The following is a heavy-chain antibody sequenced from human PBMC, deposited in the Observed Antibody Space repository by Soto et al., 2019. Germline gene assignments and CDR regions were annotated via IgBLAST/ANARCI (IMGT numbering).Heavy chain of an antibody. CDR3: ARGTMATHYYYYYYYMDV. CDR2: INAGNGNT. J-gene: IGHJ6*03. Sequence: ASVKVSCKASGYTFTSYAMHWVRQAPGQRLEWMGWINAGNGNTKYSQKFQGRVTITRDTSASTAYMELSSLRSEDTAVYYCARGTMATHYYYYYYYMDVWGKGTTVTVSS. V-gene: IGHV1-3*01. CDR1: GYTFTSYA. D-gene: IGHD3-10*01.